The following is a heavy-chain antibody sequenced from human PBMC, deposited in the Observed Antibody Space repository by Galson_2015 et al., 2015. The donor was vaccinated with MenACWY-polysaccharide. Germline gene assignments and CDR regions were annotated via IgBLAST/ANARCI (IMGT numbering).Heavy chain of an antibody. Sequence: TVSGDSITSGGYFWSWIRQHPGKGLEWIASISFDGGTYYNPSLKSRVTMSLDTPKNQFSLQLNSVTAADTAVYYCARGGRAVSNRNWFDPWGQGTLVTVSS. D-gene: IGHD3-16*01. V-gene: IGHV4-31*03. J-gene: IGHJ5*02. CDR3: ARGGRAVSNRNWFDP. CDR2: ISFDGGT. CDR1: GDSITSGGYF.